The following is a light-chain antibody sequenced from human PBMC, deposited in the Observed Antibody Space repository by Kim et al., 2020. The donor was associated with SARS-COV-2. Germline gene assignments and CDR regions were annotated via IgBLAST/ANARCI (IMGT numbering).Light chain of an antibody. J-gene: IGKJ2*01. Sequence: LSPGEGATLSCKASQSLSASSLAWYQQRPGQSPRLLIYGASTRAPGIPDRFSGSGSGTDFTLTISRLEPEDFAVYFCQQYGTSPYTFGQGTKLEIK. V-gene: IGKV3-20*01. CDR1: QSLSASS. CDR2: GAS. CDR3: QQYGTSPYT.